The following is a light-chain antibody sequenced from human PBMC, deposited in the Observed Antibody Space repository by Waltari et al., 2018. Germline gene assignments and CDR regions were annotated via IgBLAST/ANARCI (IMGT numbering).Light chain of an antibody. J-gene: IGKJ1*01. CDR3: QQYGSLPGT. CDR2: GAS. Sequence: EIALTQSPGTLSLSPGGRATLSCRASQSVSSSSLAWYQQKPGQAPRLLIYGASIRFTGIPDRFSGRGSGTDFTLTISRLEPDDFAVYYCQQYGSLPGTFGQGTKVEIK. V-gene: IGKV3-20*01. CDR1: QSVSSSS.